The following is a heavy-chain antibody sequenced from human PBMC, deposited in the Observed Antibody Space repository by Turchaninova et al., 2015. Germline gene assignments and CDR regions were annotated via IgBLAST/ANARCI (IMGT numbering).Heavy chain of an antibody. V-gene: IGHV3-7*01. CDR2: IKKDGREK. Sequence: QLVESGGGLVQPGGSRRLSCTASGFSFSSYWMSWVRQAPGEGLEWVANIKKDGREKNNADYVKGRFTISRENAKNSLYWQMNRLRVGDTGVYYCARGYWNFDLWGRGTLVTASS. CDR3: ARGYWNFDL. CDR1: GFSFSSYW. J-gene: IGHJ2*01.